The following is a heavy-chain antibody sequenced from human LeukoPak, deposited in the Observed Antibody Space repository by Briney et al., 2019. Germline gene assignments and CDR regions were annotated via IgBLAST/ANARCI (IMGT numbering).Heavy chain of an antibody. CDR1: AGSISSSSYS. V-gene: IGHV4-39*02. CDR2: IYYSGST. D-gene: IGHD4-11*01. CDR3: ARGRVSSSTWYSTYYYYFYMDV. Sequence: PSETLSLTCTVSAGSISSSSYSWGWIRQPPGKGLEWIGSIYYSGSTYYNPSLKSRVTISVDTSKNLFSLRLRSVTAADTAVYFCARGRVSSSTWYSTYYYYFYMDVWGKGTTVTVSS. J-gene: IGHJ6*03.